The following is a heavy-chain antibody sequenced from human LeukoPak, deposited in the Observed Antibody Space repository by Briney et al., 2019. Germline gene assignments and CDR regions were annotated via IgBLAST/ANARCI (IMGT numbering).Heavy chain of an antibody. D-gene: IGHD2-15*01. CDR2: IKPDGGHQ. Sequence: GPCPRLSWAPSALSFIDSWMGWVRQPPGNGLEWVANIKPDGGHQNYVDSVKGRFTIPRDNAKNSLYLQMNSLRAEDTAIYYCASTFPYCGGGSCALGGEGTLVSVSS. V-gene: IGHV3-7*01. CDR3: ASTFPYCGGGSCAL. CDR1: ALSFIDSW. J-gene: IGHJ4*02.